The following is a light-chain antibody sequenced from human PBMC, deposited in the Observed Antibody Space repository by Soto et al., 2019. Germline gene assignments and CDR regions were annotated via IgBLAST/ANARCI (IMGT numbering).Light chain of an antibody. CDR3: QSYDSSLSGSV. V-gene: IGLV1-40*01. J-gene: IGLJ1*01. CDR2: ANT. CDR1: SSNIGAGSD. Sequence: QSVLTQPPSVSGAPGQRVTISCTGSSSNIGAGSDVHWYQQLPGTAPKLLIYANTNRPSGVPDRFSGSKSGTSASLAITGLXAEDEADYYCQSYDSSLSGSVFGTGTKVTVL.